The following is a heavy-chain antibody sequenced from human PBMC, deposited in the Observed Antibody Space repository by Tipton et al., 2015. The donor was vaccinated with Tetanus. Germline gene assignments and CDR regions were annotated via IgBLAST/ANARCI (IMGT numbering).Heavy chain of an antibody. Sequence: TLSLTCAVSGGSISSSNWWSWVRQPPGKGLEWIGEIYHSGSTNYNPSLKSRVTISVDKSKNQFSLKLSSVTAADTAVYYCARSYGDYPEYFQHWGQGTLVTVSS. CDR3: ARSYGDYPEYFQH. CDR2: IYHSGST. J-gene: IGHJ1*01. V-gene: IGHV4-4*02. CDR1: GGSISSSNW. D-gene: IGHD4-17*01.